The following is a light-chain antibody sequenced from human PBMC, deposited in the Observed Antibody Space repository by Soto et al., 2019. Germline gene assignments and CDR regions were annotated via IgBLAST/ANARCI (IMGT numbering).Light chain of an antibody. CDR1: QSLLHSNGYNY. Sequence: DIVMTQSPLSLPVTAGEPASISCRSSQSLLHSNGYNYLDWYLQKPGQSPQLLIYLGSNRASGVPDRFSGSGSGTVFTLKISRVEAVDVGVYYCMQALQTPLTFGGGTKVEIK. CDR3: MQALQTPLT. V-gene: IGKV2-28*01. J-gene: IGKJ4*01. CDR2: LGS.